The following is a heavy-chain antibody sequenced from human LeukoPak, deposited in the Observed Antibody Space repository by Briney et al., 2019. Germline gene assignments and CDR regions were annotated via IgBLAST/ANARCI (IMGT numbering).Heavy chain of an antibody. J-gene: IGHJ4*02. CDR2: ISYDGSNK. Sequence: GRSLRLSCAASGFTFSSYGMHWVRQAPGKGLEWVAVISYDGSNKYYADSVKRRFTISRDISKNTLYLQMNRLRAEDTAVYYWANDVDYWGQGTLVTVSS. CDR1: GFTFSSYG. CDR3: ANDVDY. V-gene: IGHV3-30*18.